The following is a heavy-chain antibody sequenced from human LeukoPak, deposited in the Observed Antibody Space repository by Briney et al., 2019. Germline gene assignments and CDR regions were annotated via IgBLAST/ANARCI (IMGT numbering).Heavy chain of an antibody. J-gene: IGHJ4*02. CDR1: GFTFTGYY. CDR2: INANSGGT. D-gene: IGHD4-11*01. Sequence: ASVKVFCKTSGFTFTGYYIHWVRQAPGQGLEWMGWINANSGGTNYAQQFQGWVTMTRDTSISTAYMELSRLRSDDTAMYYCARDSSTVTTPYFDFWGQGTLVTVSS. CDR3: ARDSSTVTTPYFDF. V-gene: IGHV1-2*04.